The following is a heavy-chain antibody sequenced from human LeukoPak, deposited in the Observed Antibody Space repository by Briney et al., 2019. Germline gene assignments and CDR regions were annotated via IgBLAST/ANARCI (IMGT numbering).Heavy chain of an antibody. CDR1: GYSFTSYW. J-gene: IGHJ5*02. D-gene: IGHD3-3*01. CDR2: MYPGDSDT. Sequence: GESLKISCKGSGYSFTSYWIGWVRQMPGKGLEWMGIMYPGDSDTRYSPSFQGQVTISADKSISTAYLQWSSLKASGTAMYYCARLRSLAQFTFDPWGQGTLVTVSS. CDR3: ARLRSLAQFTFDP. V-gene: IGHV5-51*01.